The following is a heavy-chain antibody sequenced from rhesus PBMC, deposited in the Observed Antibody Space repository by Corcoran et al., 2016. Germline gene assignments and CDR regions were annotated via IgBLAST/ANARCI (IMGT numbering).Heavy chain of an antibody. CDR1: GFSISTSGMG. V-gene: IGHV2-174*01. CDR2: IYWDDDQ. Sequence: QVTLKESGPALVKPTQTLTLTCTFSGFSISTSGMGVGCIRQPPGKALAWLALIYWDDDQYFSTSLKSRLTISKDTSKNKVVLTMTNMDPVDTATYYGARRSSRCCTGSGCYLGAFDFWGQGLRVTVSS. D-gene: IGHD2-21*01. CDR3: ARRSSRCCTGSGCYLGAFDF. J-gene: IGHJ3*01.